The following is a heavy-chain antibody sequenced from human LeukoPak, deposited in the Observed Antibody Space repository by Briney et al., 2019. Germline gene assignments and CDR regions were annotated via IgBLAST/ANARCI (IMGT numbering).Heavy chain of an antibody. Sequence: ASVKVSCKASGYIFTSYGLSWVRQAPGQGLEWMGWISAYNDNTKYAQQLQGRVTMTTDTSTSTAYMELRSLRSDDTAVYYCARAYDILTGLDYGFDYWGQGTLVTVSS. V-gene: IGHV1-18*01. J-gene: IGHJ4*02. D-gene: IGHD3-9*01. CDR2: ISAYNDNT. CDR3: ARAYDILTGLDYGFDY. CDR1: GYIFTSYG.